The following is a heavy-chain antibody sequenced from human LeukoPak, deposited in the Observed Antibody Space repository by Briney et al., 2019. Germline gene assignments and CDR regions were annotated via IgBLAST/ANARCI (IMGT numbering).Heavy chain of an antibody. CDR1: GFTVSSNY. CDR2: IYSGGST. CDR3: ARVTRYYYDSSGYIGY. V-gene: IGHV3-53*01. J-gene: IGHJ4*02. D-gene: IGHD3-22*01. Sequence: GGSLRLSCGASGFTVSSNYMSWARQAPGKGLEWVSVIYSGGSTYYADSVKGRFTISRDNSKNTLYLQMNSLRAEDTAVYYCARVTRYYYDSSGYIGYWGQGTPVTVSS.